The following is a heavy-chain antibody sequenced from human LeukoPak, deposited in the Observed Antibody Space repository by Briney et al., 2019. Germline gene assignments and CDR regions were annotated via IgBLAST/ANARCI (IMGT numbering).Heavy chain of an antibody. V-gene: IGHV4-4*07. D-gene: IGHD1-7*01. CDR2: IYVTGST. CDR3: ARDSGTTGEVKFDP. J-gene: IGHJ5*02. CDR1: GASISSYY. Sequence: PSETLSLACTVSGASISSYYWSWIRQPAGKALEWIGRIYVTGSTTYNPSLESRVTMSLDTSKNHFSLKLRSVTAADTAVYYCARDSGTTGEVKFDPWGQGTLVTVSS.